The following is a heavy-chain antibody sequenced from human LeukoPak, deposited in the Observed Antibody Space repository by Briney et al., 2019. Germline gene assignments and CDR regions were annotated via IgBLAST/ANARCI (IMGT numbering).Heavy chain of an antibody. CDR1: GFTFSRYA. D-gene: IGHD4-17*01. Sequence: RPGGSLRLSCAASGFTFSRYAMSWVRQAPGKGLEWVSGISGSGGSTYYADSVKGRFTISRDNSKNTLYLQMNSLRAEDTAVYYCATLSYGDFYYFDYWGQGTLVTVSS. CDR3: ATLSYGDFYYFDY. CDR2: ISGSGGST. V-gene: IGHV3-23*01. J-gene: IGHJ4*02.